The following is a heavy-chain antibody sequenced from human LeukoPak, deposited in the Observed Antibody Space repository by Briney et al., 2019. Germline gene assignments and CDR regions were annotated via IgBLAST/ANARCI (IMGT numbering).Heavy chain of an antibody. V-gene: IGHV3-13*01. CDR2: IGTAGDT. CDR1: GSTSISYA. Sequence: PGGPLGPPVPPPGSTSISYASPWVRQATGKVREWVSAIGTAGDTYYPGSVKGRFTISRENAKNSLYLQMNSLRAEDTAVYYCARAGSGSPGFDYWGQGTLVTVSS. J-gene: IGHJ4*02. CDR3: ARAGSGSPGFDY. D-gene: IGHD1-26*01.